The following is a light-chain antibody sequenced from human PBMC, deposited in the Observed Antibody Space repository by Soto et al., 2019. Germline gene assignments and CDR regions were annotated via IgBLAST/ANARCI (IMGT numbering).Light chain of an antibody. J-gene: IGKJ5*01. Sequence: EIIMTQSPVTLSVSPGERATLSCRASQTVGSNLAWYQQKPGQAPRLLIYGASTRASDIPARFSGSGSVTEFALTISSLQSEDFAVYYCQQYNNWPITFGQGTRLEIK. CDR3: QQYNNWPIT. CDR2: GAS. V-gene: IGKV3-15*01. CDR1: QTVGSN.